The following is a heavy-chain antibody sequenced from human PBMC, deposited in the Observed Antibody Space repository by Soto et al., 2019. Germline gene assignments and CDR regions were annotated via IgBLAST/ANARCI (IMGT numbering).Heavy chain of an antibody. V-gene: IGHV3-15*01. CDR1: GFTFSSRW. D-gene: IGHD3-16*01. Sequence: GGSLRLSCATSGFTFSSRWMSWVRQAPGKGLEWVGRIKSKTDGGTIDYGAPVKGRFTISRDGSKNTLYLQMNSLKTEDTAVYYCTTDRAYDYGPERDWFDPWGQGILVTVSS. J-gene: IGHJ5*02. CDR2: IKSKTDGGTI. CDR3: TTDRAYDYGPERDWFDP.